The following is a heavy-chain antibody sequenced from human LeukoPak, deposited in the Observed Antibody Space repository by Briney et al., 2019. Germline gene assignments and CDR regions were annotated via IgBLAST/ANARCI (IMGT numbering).Heavy chain of an antibody. J-gene: IGHJ3*02. CDR1: GYTFTSYD. V-gene: IGHV1-8*01. D-gene: IGHD3-16*01. Sequence: AXVKVSCKASGYTFTSYDINWVRQAPGQGIEWMGWMNPNSGNTVYAQKFQGRVTMTRNTSISTAYMELSSLRSEDTAVYYCARGHGGSNDAFDIWGQGTMVTVSS. CDR3: ARGHGGSNDAFDI. CDR2: MNPNSGNT.